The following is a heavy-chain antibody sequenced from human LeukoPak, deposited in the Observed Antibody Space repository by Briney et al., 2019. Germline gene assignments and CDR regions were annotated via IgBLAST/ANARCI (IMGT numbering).Heavy chain of an antibody. CDR2: IIPIFGTA. D-gene: IGHD3-3*01. V-gene: IGHV1-69*13. Sequence: SVKVSCKASGGTFSSYAISWVRQAPGQGLEWMGGIIPIFGTANYAQKFQGRVTITADESTSTAYMELSSLRSEDTAVYYCARGSDYDFWSGYYSNWFDPWGQGTLVTVSS. J-gene: IGHJ5*02. CDR1: GGTFSSYA. CDR3: ARGSDYDFWSGYYSNWFDP.